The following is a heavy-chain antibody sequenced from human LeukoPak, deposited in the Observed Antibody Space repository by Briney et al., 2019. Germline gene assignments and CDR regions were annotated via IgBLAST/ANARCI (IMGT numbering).Heavy chain of an antibody. CDR2: IYYSGST. Sequence: SETLSLTCTVSGGSISSYYWSWIRQPPGKGLEWIGSIYYSGSTYYNPSLKSRVTISVDTSKNQFSLKLSSVTAADTAVYYCARIWIQLWSPNWFDPWGQGTLVTVSS. J-gene: IGHJ5*02. CDR1: GGSISSYY. CDR3: ARIWIQLWSPNWFDP. V-gene: IGHV4-59*12. D-gene: IGHD5-18*01.